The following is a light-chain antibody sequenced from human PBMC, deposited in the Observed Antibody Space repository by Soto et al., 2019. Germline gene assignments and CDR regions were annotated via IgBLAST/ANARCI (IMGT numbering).Light chain of an antibody. Sequence: DIVLTQSPATLSLSPGERATLSCRASQSISNSLAWYQQKPGQAPRLLIYDASNRATGIPARFSGSGSGTDFTLTISSLEPEDFAVYYCQQRSNWPPKITFGQGTRLEIK. CDR1: QSISNS. CDR2: DAS. CDR3: QQRSNWPPKIT. J-gene: IGKJ5*01. V-gene: IGKV3-11*01.